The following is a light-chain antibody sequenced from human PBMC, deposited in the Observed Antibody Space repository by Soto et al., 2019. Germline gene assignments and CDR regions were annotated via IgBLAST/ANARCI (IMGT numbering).Light chain of an antibody. V-gene: IGLV2-14*03. CDR2: DVA. CDR1: SIDVGGYNY. Sequence: QSVLTQPAYGSGAPGQAIAISSNGASIDVGGYNYVSWYQQHPGKAPKLMIYDVASRPSGVSDRFSGSKSGNTASLTISGLQAEDEADYYCSSYTSSSTLYVFGTGTKVTVL. CDR3: SSYTSSSTLYV. J-gene: IGLJ1*01.